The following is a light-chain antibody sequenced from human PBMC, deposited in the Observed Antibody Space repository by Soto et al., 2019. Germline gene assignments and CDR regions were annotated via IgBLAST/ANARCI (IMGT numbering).Light chain of an antibody. CDR3: QVWDSSSDHRYV. V-gene: IGLV3-21*04. Sequence: SYELTQPPSVSVAPGKTARITCGGNNIGSKSVHWYQQKPGQAPVLVIYYDSDRPSGIPERFSGSNSGNTATLTISRVEAWDEADYYCQVWDSSSDHRYVFGTGTKVTVL. J-gene: IGLJ1*01. CDR2: YDS. CDR1: NIGSKS.